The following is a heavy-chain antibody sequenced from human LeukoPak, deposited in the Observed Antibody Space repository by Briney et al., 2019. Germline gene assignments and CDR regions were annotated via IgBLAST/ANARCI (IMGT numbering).Heavy chain of an antibody. V-gene: IGHV3-74*01. J-gene: IGHJ6*03. D-gene: IGHD4-11*01. CDR1: GFTFSNYW. Sequence: GGSLRLSCAASGFTFSNYWMHWVRQAPGKGLVWVSRINSDGINTSYADSVKGRFTISRDNAKNSLYLQMSSLRAEDTAVYYCTRVEETATTAAIIRKYSYYYYYMDVWGKGNTVTVSS. CDR2: INSDGINT. CDR3: TRVEETATTAAIIRKYSYYYYYMDV.